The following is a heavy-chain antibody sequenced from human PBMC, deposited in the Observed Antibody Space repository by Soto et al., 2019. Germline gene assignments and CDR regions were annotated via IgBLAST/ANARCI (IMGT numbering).Heavy chain of an antibody. D-gene: IGHD3-10*01. CDR1: GFTFSSYA. CDR2: INHSGST. CDR3: ASLNGSGSYSPPSRFDY. J-gene: IGHJ4*02. Sequence: GSLRLSCAASGFTFSSYAMSWIRQPPGKGLEWIGEINHSGSTNYNPSLKSRVTISVDTSKNQFSLKLSSVTAADTAVYYCASLNGSGSYSPPSRFDYWGQGTLVTVSS. V-gene: IGHV4-34*01.